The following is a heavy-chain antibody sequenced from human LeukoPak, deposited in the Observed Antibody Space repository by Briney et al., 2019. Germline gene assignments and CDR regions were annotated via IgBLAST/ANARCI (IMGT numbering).Heavy chain of an antibody. CDR1: GGSFSGYY. CDR2: INHGGST. V-gene: IGHV4-34*01. CDR3: ASWTVTTYYYYYAVDV. J-gene: IGHJ6*02. D-gene: IGHD4-17*01. Sequence: SETLSLTCAVYGGSFSGYYWSWIRQPPGKGLEWVGQINHGGSTNYHPSLKSRVTISVDTSRNQFSLKLSSVTAADTAVYYCASWTVTTYYYYYAVDVWGQGTTVTVSS.